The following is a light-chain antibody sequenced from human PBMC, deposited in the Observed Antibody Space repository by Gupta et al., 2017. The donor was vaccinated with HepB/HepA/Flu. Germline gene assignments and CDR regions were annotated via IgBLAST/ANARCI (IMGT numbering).Light chain of an antibody. J-gene: IGKJ4*01. Sequence: DIQMTQSPSSVSASVGDRVTIACRASQGIATELAWYQQKAGSAPRLLISAASRLFTGVPPRFSGTGYGSRFTLTITDVQPDDFAIYYCQQTERCPLTFGGGTRLES. CDR3: QQTERCPLT. CDR1: QGIATE. CDR2: AAS. V-gene: IGKV1D-12*01.